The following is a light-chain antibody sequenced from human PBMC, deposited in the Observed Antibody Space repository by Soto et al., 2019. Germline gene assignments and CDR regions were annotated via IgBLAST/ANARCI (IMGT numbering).Light chain of an antibody. Sequence: SYALTQPPSVSVSPGQTASITCSGDKLGDKYACWYQQKPGQSPVLVIYQDSKRPSGIPERFPGSNSGNTATLTISGTQAMDEADYYCQAWDSSTPYVFGTGTKVTVL. CDR2: QDS. CDR1: KLGDKY. J-gene: IGLJ1*01. V-gene: IGLV3-1*01. CDR3: QAWDSSTPYV.